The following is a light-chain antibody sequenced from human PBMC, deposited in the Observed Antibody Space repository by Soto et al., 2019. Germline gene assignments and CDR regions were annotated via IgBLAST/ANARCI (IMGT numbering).Light chain of an antibody. J-gene: IGKJ1*01. CDR3: QQYGSSPQT. CDR2: GAS. CDR1: QSVSSSY. V-gene: IGKV3-20*01. Sequence: DIVWTQSPATLSLSPGERATLSCRASQSVSSSYLAWYQQKPGQAPRLLIYGASSRATGIPARFSGSGSGTDFTLTISRLEPEDFAVYYCQQYGSSPQTFGQGTKVDIK.